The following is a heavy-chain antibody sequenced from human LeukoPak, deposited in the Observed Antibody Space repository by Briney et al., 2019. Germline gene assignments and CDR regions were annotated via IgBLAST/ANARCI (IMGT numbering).Heavy chain of an antibody. D-gene: IGHD2-8*01. Sequence: SVKVSCKASGGTFSSYAISWVRQAPGQGLEWMGMIIPILGIANYAQKFQGRVTITADKSTSTAYMELSSLRSEDTAVYYCARGSLLTKLGYYFDYWGQGTLVTVSS. CDR2: IIPILGIA. J-gene: IGHJ4*02. V-gene: IGHV1-69*04. CDR3: ARGSLLTKLGYYFDY. CDR1: GGTFSSYA.